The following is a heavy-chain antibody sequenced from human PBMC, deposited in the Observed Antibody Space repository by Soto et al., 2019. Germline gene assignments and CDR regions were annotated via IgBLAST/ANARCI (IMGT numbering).Heavy chain of an antibody. V-gene: IGHV1-69*01. CDR1: GGTFSSYA. CDR2: IIPIFGTA. D-gene: IGHD6-13*01. J-gene: IGHJ6*02. Sequence: QVQLVQSGAEVKKPGSSVKVSCKASGGTFSSYAISWVRQAPGQGLEWIGGIIPIFGTANYAQKFQGRVTITADESTSTAYMELSSLRSEDTAVYYCARDSSSWYGDYDDYDGMDVWGQGTTVTVSS. CDR3: ARDSSSWYGDYDDYDGMDV.